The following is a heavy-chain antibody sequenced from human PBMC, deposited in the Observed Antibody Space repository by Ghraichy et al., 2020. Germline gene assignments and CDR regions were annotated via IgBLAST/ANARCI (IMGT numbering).Heavy chain of an antibody. D-gene: IGHD5-18*01. V-gene: IGHV4-59*01. CDR2: IYHNGNT. J-gene: IGHJ4*02. CDR3: ARRDTALIAGFDY. CDR1: GGSISSFY. Sequence: SCNVSGGSISSFYWSWIRQPPGKGLEWIGYIYHNGNTHYNPSLKSRVTISGDTSKNQFSLNLNSVTAEDTAVYFCARRDTALIAGFDYWGQGALVTVSS.